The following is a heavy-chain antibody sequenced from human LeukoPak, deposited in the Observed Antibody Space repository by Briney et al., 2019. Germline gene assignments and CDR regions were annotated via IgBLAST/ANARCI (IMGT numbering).Heavy chain of an antibody. CDR1: GYTFTDYY. CDR2: VDPEDGET. CDR3: AARLRYCSGGSCYSGLDY. D-gene: IGHD2-15*01. J-gene: IGHJ4*02. V-gene: IGHV1-69-2*01. Sequence: GASVKVSCKVSGYTFTDYYMHWVQQAPGKGLEWMGLVDPEDGETIYAEKFQGRVTITADTSTDTAYMELSSLRSEDTAVYYCAARLRYCSGGSCYSGLDYWGQGTLVTVSS.